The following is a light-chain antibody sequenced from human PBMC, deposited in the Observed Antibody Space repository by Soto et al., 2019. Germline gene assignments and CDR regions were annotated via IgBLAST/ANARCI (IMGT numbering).Light chain of an antibody. J-gene: IGKJ5*01. Sequence: EIVLTQSPATLSLSPGERATLSCRASQSVSNYLAWYQHKPGQAPRLLIDNAANRATGIPTRFSGTGSGTDFTLSINTLEPEDFAVYYCQHLTTFGQGTRLEMK. V-gene: IGKV3-11*01. CDR1: QSVSNY. CDR3: QHLTT. CDR2: NAA.